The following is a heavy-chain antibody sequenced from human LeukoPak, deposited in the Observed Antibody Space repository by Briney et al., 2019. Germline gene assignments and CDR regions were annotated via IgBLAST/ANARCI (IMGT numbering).Heavy chain of an antibody. CDR2: IYTSGST. Sequence: SETLSLTCTVSGGSISSGSYYWSWIRQPAGKGLEWIGRIYTSGSTNYNPSLKSRVTISVDTSKNQFSLKLSSVTAADTAVYYCARDGMGYYDSSGYYYGIYYYYYVDVWGKGTTVTVSS. V-gene: IGHV4-61*02. CDR1: GGSISSGSYY. D-gene: IGHD3-22*01. J-gene: IGHJ6*03. CDR3: ARDGMGYYDSSGYYYGIYYYYYVDV.